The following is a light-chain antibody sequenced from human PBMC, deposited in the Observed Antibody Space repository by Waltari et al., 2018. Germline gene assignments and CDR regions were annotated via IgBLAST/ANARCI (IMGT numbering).Light chain of an antibody. CDR1: SSDVGRYNF. CDR3: SSHTTSSTLV. J-gene: IGLJ2*01. Sequence: QSALTQPASVSGSPGQSITISCTGSSSDVGRYNFVSWYQQHPGKAPKLMIFGVTDRPSGVSGRFSGSKSGNPASLTISGLQPEDEADYYCSSHTTSSTLVFGGGTRVTVL. CDR2: GVT. V-gene: IGLV2-14*03.